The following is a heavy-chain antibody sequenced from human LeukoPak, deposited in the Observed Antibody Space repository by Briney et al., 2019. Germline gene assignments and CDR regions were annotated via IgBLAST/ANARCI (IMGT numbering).Heavy chain of an antibody. Sequence: ASVKVSCKASGYTFTTYYMHWVRQAPGQGLEWMGIINPSGGSTIYAQKFQGRVTMTRDMSTSTVYMELSSLKSEDTAVYYCARAQTYYYDSSGYYTPPFFDYWGQGTLVTVSS. CDR2: INPSGGST. CDR1: GYTFTTYY. CDR3: ARAQTYYYDSSGYYTPPFFDY. V-gene: IGHV1-46*01. D-gene: IGHD3-22*01. J-gene: IGHJ4*02.